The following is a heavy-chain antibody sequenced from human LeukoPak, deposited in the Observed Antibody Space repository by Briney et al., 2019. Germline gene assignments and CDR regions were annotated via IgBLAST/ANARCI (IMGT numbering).Heavy chain of an antibody. D-gene: IGHD4-23*01. CDR1: GGSISSHY. Sequence: SETLSLTCTVPGGSISSHYWSWIRQPPGKALEWVGYIYYSGSTNYNPSLKSRLTISVDTSKNQFSLELSSVTAADTAVYYCARIRPTVVPGGWYYDLWGRGTLVTVPS. J-gene: IGHJ2*01. V-gene: IGHV4-59*11. CDR2: IYYSGST. CDR3: ARIRPTVVPGGWYYDL.